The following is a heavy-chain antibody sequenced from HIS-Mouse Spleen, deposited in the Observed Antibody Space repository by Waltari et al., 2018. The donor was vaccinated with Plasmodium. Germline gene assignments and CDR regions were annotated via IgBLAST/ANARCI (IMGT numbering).Heavy chain of an antibody. J-gene: IGHJ4*02. D-gene: IGHD7-27*01. Sequence: QVQLVQSGAEVKKPGASVKVSCKASGYTFTSYGISWVRQAPGKGLEWMGWSSDYNGNTNDAQNLQGRVTMTTDTSTSTAYMELGSLRSDDTAVYYCARAWGRGVFDYWGQGTLVTVSS. CDR3: ARAWGRGVFDY. CDR1: GYTFTSYG. CDR2: SSDYNGNT. V-gene: IGHV1-18*01.